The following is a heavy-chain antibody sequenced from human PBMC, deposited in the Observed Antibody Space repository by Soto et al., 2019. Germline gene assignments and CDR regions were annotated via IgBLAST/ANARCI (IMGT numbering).Heavy chain of an antibody. CDR2: IWYDGSNK. CDR3: ARDFRDYYDSSGYSWFDP. Sequence: PGGSLRLSCAASGFTFSDYYMSWIRQAPGKGLEWVAVIWYDGSNKYNADSVKGRFTISRDNSKNTLYLQMNSLRADDTAVYYCARDFRDYYDSSGYSWFDPWGQGTLVTV. D-gene: IGHD3-22*01. J-gene: IGHJ5*02. V-gene: IGHV3-33*08. CDR1: GFTFSDYY.